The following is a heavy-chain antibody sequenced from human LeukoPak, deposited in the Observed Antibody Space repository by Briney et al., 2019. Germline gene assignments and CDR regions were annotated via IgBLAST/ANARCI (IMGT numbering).Heavy chain of an antibody. Sequence: GGSLRLSCAASGFTFSSYAMSWVRQAPGKGLEWVSAISGSGGSTYYADSVKGRFTISRDNSKNTLYLQMNSLRAEDTAVYYCARDISGWYGSFAFDIWGQGTMVTVSS. J-gene: IGHJ3*02. V-gene: IGHV3-23*01. D-gene: IGHD6-19*01. CDR2: ISGSGGST. CDR3: ARDISGWYGSFAFDI. CDR1: GFTFSSYA.